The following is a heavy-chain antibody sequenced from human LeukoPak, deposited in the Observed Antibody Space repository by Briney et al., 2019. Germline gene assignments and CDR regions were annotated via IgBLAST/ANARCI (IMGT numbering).Heavy chain of an antibody. Sequence: SQTLSLTCNVSGGSITSNNYFWSWIRQPPGEGLEWIGYIRYNGGAYYNPSLQRRATMSVDTSKNQFSLRLSSVTAPDTAIYYCAREVIAPADSDAFDIWGQGTMVTVS. CDR2: IRYNGGA. V-gene: IGHV4-30-4*01. CDR1: GGSITSNNYF. CDR3: AREVIAPADSDAFDI. D-gene: IGHD2-21*01. J-gene: IGHJ3*02.